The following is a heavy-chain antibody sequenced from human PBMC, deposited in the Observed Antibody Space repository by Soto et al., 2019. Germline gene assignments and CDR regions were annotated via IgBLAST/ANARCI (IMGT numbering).Heavy chain of an antibody. V-gene: IGHV3-13*01. Sequence: EVQLVESGGGLVQPGGSLRLSCAASGFNFRNDDMLWVRQVKGKGLEWVSAIGSAGDTYYSASVKGRFTISRENTKNFLFLQMNSLRAGDTAVYYCAGGGYSSGFYHYAMDVWGQGTAVTVSS. J-gene: IGHJ6*02. CDR3: AGGGYSSGFYHYAMDV. D-gene: IGHD6-19*01. CDR1: GFNFRNDD. CDR2: IGSAGDT.